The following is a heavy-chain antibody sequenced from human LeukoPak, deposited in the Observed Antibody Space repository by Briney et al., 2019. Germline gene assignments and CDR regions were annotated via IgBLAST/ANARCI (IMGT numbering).Heavy chain of an antibody. CDR1: GFTFSSYG. CDR3: ARDIDDVGALLDF. J-gene: IGHJ4*02. D-gene: IGHD1-26*01. V-gene: IGHV3-30*03. CDR2: ISYDGSNK. Sequence: GRSLRLSCAASGFTFSSYGMHWVRQAPGKGLEWVAVISYDGSNKYYADSVKGRFTISRDNSKNTLYLQMNSLRAEDTALYYCARDIDDVGALLDFWGQGTLVTVSS.